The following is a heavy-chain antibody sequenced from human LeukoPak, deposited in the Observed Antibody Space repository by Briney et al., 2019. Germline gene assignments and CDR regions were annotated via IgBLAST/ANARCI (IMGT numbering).Heavy chain of an antibody. CDR1: GDSISYHNYY. D-gene: IGHD6-19*01. CDR3: ARLRAMAGHRGGFDF. Sequence: KTSETLSLTCAVSGDSISYHNYYWDWIRQPPGKGLEWIGTAYYTGNTYYNPSLKSRVAISVDTSKNQFSLQLTSMTAADTAVYYCARLRAMAGHRGGFDFWGRGTMVTVSS. V-gene: IGHV4-39*01. J-gene: IGHJ3*01. CDR2: AYYTGNT.